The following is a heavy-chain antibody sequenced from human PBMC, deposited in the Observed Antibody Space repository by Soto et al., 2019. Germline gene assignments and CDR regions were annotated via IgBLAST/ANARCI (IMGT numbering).Heavy chain of an antibody. J-gene: IGHJ3*02. D-gene: IGHD2-2*01. V-gene: IGHV1-46*01. CDR3: ARPDCSSTSCYEGGAFDI. CDR1: GYTFTSYY. Sequence: QVQLVQSGAEVKKPGASVKVSCKASGYTFTSYYMHWVRQAPGQGLEWMGIINPSGGSTSYAQKFQGRVTMTRDTSTSTGYMELSSLRSEDTAVYYCARPDCSSTSCYEGGAFDIWGQGTMVTVSS. CDR2: INPSGGST.